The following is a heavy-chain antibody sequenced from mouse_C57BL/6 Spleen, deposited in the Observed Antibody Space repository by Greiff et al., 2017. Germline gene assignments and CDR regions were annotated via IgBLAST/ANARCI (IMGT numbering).Heavy chain of an antibody. J-gene: IGHJ2*01. V-gene: IGHV5-12*01. CDR2: ISNGGGST. CDR3: ARRSRIYYGNLYIDY. CDR1: GFTFSDYY. D-gene: IGHD2-1*01. Sequence: EVMLVESGGGLVQPGGSLKLSCAASGFTFSDYYMYWVRQTPEKRLEWVAYISNGGGSTYYPDTVKGRFTISRDNAKNTLYLQMSRLKSEDTAMYYCARRSRIYYGNLYIDYWGQGTTLTVSS.